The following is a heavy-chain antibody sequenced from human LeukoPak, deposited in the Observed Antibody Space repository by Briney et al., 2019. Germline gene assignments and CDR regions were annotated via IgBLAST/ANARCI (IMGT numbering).Heavy chain of an antibody. J-gene: IGHJ4*02. CDR2: VSGDGETT. CDR1: GLNFRDFS. D-gene: IGHD2/OR15-2a*01. CDR3: AKGNNSLSYNFDY. Sequence: GGSLRLSCAASGLNFRDFSMHWVRQVPGQGLEWVSLVSGDGETTHYADSLKGRFTISRDNNKNSVFLHMNSLRIEDTAFYYCAKGNNSLSYNFDYWGQGALVTVSS. V-gene: IGHV3-43*02.